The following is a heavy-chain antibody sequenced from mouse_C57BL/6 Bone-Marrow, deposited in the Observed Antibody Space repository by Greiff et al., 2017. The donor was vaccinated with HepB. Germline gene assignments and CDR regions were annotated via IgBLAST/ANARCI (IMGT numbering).Heavy chain of an antibody. Sequence: QVQLKQPGAELVKPGASVKLSCKASGYTFTSYWMQWVKQRPGQGLEWIGEIDASDSSTNYNQKFKGKATLTVDTSSRTGYMQHSSLTSEDSAVYYCARGGWLLRGCAYWGQGTLVTVSA. CDR1: GYTFTSYW. J-gene: IGHJ3*01. CDR2: IDASDSST. CDR3: ARGGWLLRGCAY. D-gene: IGHD2-3*01. V-gene: IGHV1-50*01.